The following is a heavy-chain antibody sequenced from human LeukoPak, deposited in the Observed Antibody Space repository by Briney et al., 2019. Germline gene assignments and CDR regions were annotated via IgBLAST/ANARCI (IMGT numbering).Heavy chain of an antibody. D-gene: IGHD3-10*01. Sequence: GGSLRLSCAASGFTVSGNYMSWVRQAPGKGLEWVSYISSSGTNIYYADSVKGRFTISRDNAKNTLYLQMNNLRAEDTAIYYCATDSYVSGSYYRLFYWGQGTLVTVSS. CDR2: ISSSGTNI. CDR3: ATDSYVSGSYYRLFY. V-gene: IGHV3-11*04. CDR1: GFTVSGNY. J-gene: IGHJ4*02.